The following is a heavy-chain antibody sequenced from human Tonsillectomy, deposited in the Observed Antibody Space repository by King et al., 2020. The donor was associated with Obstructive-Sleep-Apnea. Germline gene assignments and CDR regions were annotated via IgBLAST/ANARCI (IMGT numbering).Heavy chain of an antibody. Sequence: QLQESGPGLVKPSETLSLTCTVSGGSISSSSYYWGWIRQPPGKGLEWIGRIYFSGSTYYQPSLKSRVTISGDTSKNQFSLKLSPVTAADTAVFYCASGDYDILTGSLYYYGMDVWGQGTTVTVSS. D-gene: IGHD3-9*01. J-gene: IGHJ6*02. CDR3: ASGDYDILTGSLYYYGMDV. V-gene: IGHV4-39*07. CDR1: GGSISSSSYY. CDR2: IYFSGST.